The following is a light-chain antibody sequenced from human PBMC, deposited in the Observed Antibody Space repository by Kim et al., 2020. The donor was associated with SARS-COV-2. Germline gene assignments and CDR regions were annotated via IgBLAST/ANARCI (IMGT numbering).Light chain of an antibody. J-gene: IGKJ4*01. CDR3: QQRSNWRRT. V-gene: IGKV3-11*01. Sequence: EIVLTQSPATLSLSPGERATLSCRANQSVNTYLAWYQQKPGQAPRLLIYDASHRATGIPARFSGSGSGTDFTLTISSLESEDFAVYYCQQRSNWRRTFGGGTQVDIK. CDR1: QSVNTY. CDR2: DAS.